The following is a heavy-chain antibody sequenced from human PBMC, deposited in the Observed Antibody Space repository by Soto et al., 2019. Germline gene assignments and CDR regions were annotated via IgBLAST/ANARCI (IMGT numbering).Heavy chain of an antibody. CDR3: AAGGGLPRYY. D-gene: IGHD5-12*01. CDR2: IYPSGST. CDR1: GGSISSGGYS. V-gene: IGHV4-30-2*01. J-gene: IGHJ4*02. Sequence: QLQLQESGSGLVKPSQTLSLTCAVSGGSISSGGYSWSWIRQQPGKGLEWIGYIYPSGSTYYNPSLKSRVTISVDRSRNQFSLKLSSVTAADTAVYYCAAGGGLPRYYWGQGTLVTVSS.